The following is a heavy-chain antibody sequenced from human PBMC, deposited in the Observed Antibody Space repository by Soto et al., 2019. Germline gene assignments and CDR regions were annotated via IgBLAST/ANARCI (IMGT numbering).Heavy chain of an antibody. Sequence: LXLSCAASRFTFSSYCMHWVRQAPGKGLEWVAVISYDGSNKYYADSVKGRFTISRDNSKNTLYLQMNSLRAEDTAVYYCATRIAVADNNWFDPWGQGTLVTVSS. CDR1: RFTFSSYC. J-gene: IGHJ5*02. D-gene: IGHD6-19*01. CDR3: ATRIAVADNNWFDP. V-gene: IGHV3-30*03. CDR2: ISYDGSNK.